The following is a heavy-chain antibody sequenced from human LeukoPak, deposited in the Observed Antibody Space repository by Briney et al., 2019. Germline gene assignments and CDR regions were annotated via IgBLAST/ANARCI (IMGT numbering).Heavy chain of an antibody. D-gene: IGHD5-24*01. CDR1: GFTFSSYW. Sequence: GGSLRLSCAASGFTFSSYWMSWVRQAPGKGLEWVANIKQDGSEKYYVDSVKGRFTISRDNAKNSLYLQMNSLRAEDTAVYYCAREGWRDGYNKPESENYFDYWGQGTLVTVSS. CDR2: IKQDGSEK. V-gene: IGHV3-7*01. J-gene: IGHJ4*02. CDR3: AREGWRDGYNKPESENYFDY.